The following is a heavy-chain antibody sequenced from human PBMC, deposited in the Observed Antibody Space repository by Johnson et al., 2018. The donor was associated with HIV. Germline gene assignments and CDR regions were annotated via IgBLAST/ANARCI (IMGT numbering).Heavy chain of an antibody. V-gene: IGHV3-7*02. CDR2: IKQDGSEK. CDR1: EFTFSSYW. J-gene: IGHJ3*02. Sequence: EVQLNESGGGLVQPGGSLRLSCAASEFTFSSYWMNWVRQAPGKGLEWVANIKQDGSEKYYVDSVKGRFTISRDNSKNTLYLQMGSLRVEDMATYYCARARAKVVAGLDAFDIWGQGTMVTVSS. CDR3: ARARAKVVAGLDAFDI. D-gene: IGHD6-19*01.